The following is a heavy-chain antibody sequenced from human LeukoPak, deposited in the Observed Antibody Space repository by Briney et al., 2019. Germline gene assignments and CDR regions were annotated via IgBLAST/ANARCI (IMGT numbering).Heavy chain of an antibody. V-gene: IGHV3-21*01. Sequence: GGSLRLSCAASGFTFSSYSMNWVRQAPGKGLEWVSSISSSSSYIYYADSVKGRFTIYRDNAKNSLYLQMNSLRAEDTAVYYCARDPTYDFWSGPLYHFDYWGQGTLVTVSS. D-gene: IGHD3-3*01. CDR2: ISSSSSYI. CDR1: GFTFSSYS. CDR3: ARDPTYDFWSGPLYHFDY. J-gene: IGHJ4*02.